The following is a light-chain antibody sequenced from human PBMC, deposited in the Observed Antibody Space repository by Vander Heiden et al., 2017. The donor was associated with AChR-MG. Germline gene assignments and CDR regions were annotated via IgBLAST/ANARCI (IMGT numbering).Light chain of an antibody. J-gene: IGLJ3*02. Sequence: QSALTQPASVSGSPGQSITISCAGTSTDIGTYNYVSLYQHHPGKAPKLIIFNVDERPSGVSNRFSGSKSGNTASLSISGLQAEDEGDYYCTSYTGSSTLGVFGGGTKLTVL. CDR1: STDIGTYNY. V-gene: IGLV2-14*03. CDR2: NVD. CDR3: TSYTGSSTLGV.